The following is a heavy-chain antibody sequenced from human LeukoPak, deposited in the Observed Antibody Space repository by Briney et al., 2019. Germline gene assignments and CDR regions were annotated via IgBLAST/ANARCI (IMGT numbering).Heavy chain of an antibody. CDR3: ARTRRAHMDV. Sequence: PGGSLRLSCAASGFIVSSNYMTWVRQAPGKGLVWVSRINSDGSSTSYADSVKGRFTISRDNAKNTLYLQMNSLRAEDTAVYYCARTRRAHMDVWGKGTTVTVSS. V-gene: IGHV3-74*01. CDR1: GFIVSSNY. CDR2: INSDGSST. J-gene: IGHJ6*03.